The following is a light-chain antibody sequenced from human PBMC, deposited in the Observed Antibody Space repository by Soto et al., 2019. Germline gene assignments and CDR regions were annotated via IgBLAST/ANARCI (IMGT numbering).Light chain of an antibody. V-gene: IGKV3-11*01. CDR1: QSVSSY. J-gene: IGKJ5*01. CDR3: QQRSNWPST. CDR2: DAA. Sequence: EIVLTQSPATLSLSPGERATLSCRASQSVSSYLAWYQQKPGQAPRLLIYDAANRATGIPARFSGSGSGTAFTLTISSLEPEDFAVYYCQQRSNWPSTFGQGTRLEIK.